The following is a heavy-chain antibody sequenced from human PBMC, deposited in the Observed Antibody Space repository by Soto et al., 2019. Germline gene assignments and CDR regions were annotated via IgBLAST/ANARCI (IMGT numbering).Heavy chain of an antibody. CDR2: IYYNGNT. J-gene: IGHJ4*02. Sequence: QVQLQESGPGLVKPSQTLSLTCTVSGGSITSGAYYWSWIRQHPGQGLEWIGYIYYNGNTYYNPSLKSRPSISLDTSKNQFSLKLSSVTAADTAVYYCARGITIFGVVYFDYWGQGTLVTVSS. V-gene: IGHV4-31*03. CDR3: ARGITIFGVVYFDY. CDR1: GGSITSGAYY. D-gene: IGHD3-3*01.